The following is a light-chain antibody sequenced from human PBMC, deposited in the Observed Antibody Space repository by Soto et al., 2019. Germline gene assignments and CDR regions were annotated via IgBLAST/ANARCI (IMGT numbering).Light chain of an antibody. CDR3: QQRSNWPPEYT. J-gene: IGKJ2*01. CDR2: DAS. V-gene: IGKV3-11*01. Sequence: EIVLTQSPATLSLSPGERATLSCRASQSVSSYLAWYQQKPGQAPRLLIYDASNRATGIPARFSGSGSGTDFTLTISNLEPEGFAVYYCQQRSNWPPEYTFGQGTKLEIK. CDR1: QSVSSY.